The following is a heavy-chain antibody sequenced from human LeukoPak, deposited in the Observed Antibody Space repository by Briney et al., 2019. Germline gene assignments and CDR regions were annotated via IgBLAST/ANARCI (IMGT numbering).Heavy chain of an antibody. J-gene: IGHJ6*03. Sequence: ASVKVSCKASGGTFSSYAISWVRQAPGQGLEWMGGIIPIFGTANYAQKFQGRVTITADKSTSTAYMELSSLRSEDTAVYYCARDHSSSFYYYYYMDVWGKGTTVTVSS. CDR3: ARDHSSSFYYYYYMDV. CDR1: GGTFSSYA. V-gene: IGHV1-69*06. CDR2: IIPIFGTA. D-gene: IGHD6-6*01.